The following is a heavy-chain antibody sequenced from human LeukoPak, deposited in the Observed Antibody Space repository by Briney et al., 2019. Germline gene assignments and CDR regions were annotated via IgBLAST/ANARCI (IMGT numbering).Heavy chain of an antibody. V-gene: IGHV3-30*04. J-gene: IGHJ3*02. D-gene: IGHD2-2*01. CDR1: GFTFSSYA. CDR3: ARAPIVVVPAAIQGAFDI. CDR2: ISYDGSNK. Sequence: GRSLRLSCAASGFTFSSYAMHWVPQAPGKGLEWVAVISYDGSNKYYADSVKGRFTISRDNSKNTLYLQMNSLRAEDTAVYYCARAPIVVVPAAIQGAFDIWGQGTMVTVSS.